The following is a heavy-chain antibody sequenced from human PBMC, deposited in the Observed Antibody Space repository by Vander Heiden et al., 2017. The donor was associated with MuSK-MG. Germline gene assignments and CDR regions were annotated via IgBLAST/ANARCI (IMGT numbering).Heavy chain of an antibody. CDR1: GFTFSNYA. V-gene: IGHV3-23*01. CDR2: ISASGGTT. CDR3: VKGGAGYPFPDAFDI. Sequence: EVQLLESGGGLVQPGGSLRLSCSASGFTFSNYAMSWVRQAPGKGLEWVSTISASGGTTYYADSVKGRFTVSRDRSKNTLYLQMNSLTADDAAVCYCVKGGAGYPFPDAFDIWGQGTLVTVSS. D-gene: IGHD5-18*01. J-gene: IGHJ3*02.